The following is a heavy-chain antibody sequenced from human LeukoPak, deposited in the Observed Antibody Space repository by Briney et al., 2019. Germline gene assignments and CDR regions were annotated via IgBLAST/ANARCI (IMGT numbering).Heavy chain of an antibody. CDR2: FDPEDGET. J-gene: IGHJ3*02. D-gene: IGHD6-19*01. V-gene: IGHV1-24*01. Sequence: ASVKVSCKVSGYTLAELSMHWVRQAPGKGLEWMGGFDPEDGETIYAQKFQGRVTMTEDTSTDTAYMELSSLRSEDTAVYYCATGYSSGYDAFDIWGQGTTVTVSS. CDR3: ATGYSSGYDAFDI. CDR1: GYTLAELS.